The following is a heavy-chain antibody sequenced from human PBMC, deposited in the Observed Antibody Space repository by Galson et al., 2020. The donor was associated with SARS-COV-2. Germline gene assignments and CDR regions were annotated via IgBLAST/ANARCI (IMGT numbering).Heavy chain of an antibody. Sequence: GESLKISCAASGFNFSDYYMGWIRQAPGKGLEWVSYISSSGMTIYYADSVKGRFTISRDNAKKSLYLQMNGLRADDTAVYYCARDQRSDSVWYPFGLDYWGRRTLVTVSS. CDR3: ARDQRSDSVWYPFGLDY. CDR1: GFNFSDYY. J-gene: IGHJ4*01. D-gene: IGHD6-19*01. V-gene: IGHV3-11*01. CDR2: ISSSGMTI.